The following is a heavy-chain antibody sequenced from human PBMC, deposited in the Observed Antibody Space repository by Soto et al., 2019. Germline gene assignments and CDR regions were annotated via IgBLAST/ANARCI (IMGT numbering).Heavy chain of an antibody. CDR3: ARGIAPPFDY. Sequence: QVQLVESGGGVVQPRRSLRLSCAASGFTFSSYAMHWVRQAPGKGLEWVAVISYDGSNKYYADSVKGRFTISRDNSKNTLYLQMNSLRAEDTAVYYCARGIAPPFDYWGQGTLVTVSS. J-gene: IGHJ4*02. V-gene: IGHV3-30-3*01. CDR1: GFTFSSYA. CDR2: ISYDGSNK.